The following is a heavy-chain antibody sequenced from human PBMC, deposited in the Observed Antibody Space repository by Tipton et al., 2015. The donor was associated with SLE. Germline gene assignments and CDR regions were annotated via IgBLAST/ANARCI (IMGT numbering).Heavy chain of an antibody. Sequence: TLSLTCAVYGGSFSGYYWGWIRQPPGKGLEWIGEINHSGSTNYNPSLKSRVTISVDTSKNQFSLKLSSVTAADTAVYYCARDPHLPAAGKNYWGQGTLVTVSS. D-gene: IGHD6-13*01. CDR3: ARDPHLPAAGKNY. J-gene: IGHJ4*02. CDR1: GGSFSGYY. V-gene: IGHV4-34*01. CDR2: INHSGST.